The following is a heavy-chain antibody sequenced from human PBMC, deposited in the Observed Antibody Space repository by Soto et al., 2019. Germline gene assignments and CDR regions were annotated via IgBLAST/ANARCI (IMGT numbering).Heavy chain of an antibody. J-gene: IGHJ6*02. CDR2: IIPIFGTA. Sequence: QVQLVQSGAEVKKPGSSVKVSCKASGGTFSNYHISWVRQAPGQGLEWMGGIIPIFGTANYAQKLQDRGRVTITADESTSTAYLELSSLSSEDTAVYFCASGGSGTTIGSYYHMDVWGQGATVTVSS. V-gene: IGHV1-69*01. CDR3: ASGGSGTTIGSYYHMDV. CDR1: GGTFSNYH. D-gene: IGHD3-16*01.